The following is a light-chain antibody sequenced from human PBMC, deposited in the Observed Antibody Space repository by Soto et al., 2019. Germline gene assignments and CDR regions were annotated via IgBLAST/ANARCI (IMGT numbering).Light chain of an antibody. CDR3: CSYAGGSSFV. CDR2: EGT. Sequence: QSVLTQPASVSGSPGQSTTISCIGSSSDVGSYNLVSWFQQHPGKAPKLMIFEGTKRPSGVSDRFSGFKSGNTASLTISGLQAEDEADYYCCSYAGGSSFVFGTGTKVTVL. J-gene: IGLJ1*01. CDR1: SSDVGSYNL. V-gene: IGLV2-23*01.